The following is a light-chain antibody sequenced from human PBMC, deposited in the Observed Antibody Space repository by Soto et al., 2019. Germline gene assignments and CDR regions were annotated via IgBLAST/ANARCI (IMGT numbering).Light chain of an antibody. J-gene: IGKJ4*01. CDR1: QSISNY. CDR2: AAS. CDR3: QQSYTLSPLT. V-gene: IGKV1-39*01. Sequence: IQMTQSPSSLSASVGDRVTITCRASQSISNYLNWYQQKPGKPPKVLISAASSLQRGVPSRFSGSGSGTDFTLTISSLHPEDFATYYCQQSYTLSPLTFGGGTKVDIK.